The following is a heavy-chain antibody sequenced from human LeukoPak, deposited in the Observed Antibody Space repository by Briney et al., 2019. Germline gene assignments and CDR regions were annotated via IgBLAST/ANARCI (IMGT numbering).Heavy chain of an antibody. Sequence: SVKVSCKASGGTFSSYAISRVRQAPGQGLEWMGGIIPIFGTANYAQKLQGRVTITADKSTSTAYMELSSLRSEDTAVYYCARGGSITTMVRGVIILDYWGQGTLVTVSS. J-gene: IGHJ4*02. V-gene: IGHV1-69*06. D-gene: IGHD3-10*01. CDR3: ARGGSITTMVRGVIILDY. CDR2: IIPIFGTA. CDR1: GGTFSSYA.